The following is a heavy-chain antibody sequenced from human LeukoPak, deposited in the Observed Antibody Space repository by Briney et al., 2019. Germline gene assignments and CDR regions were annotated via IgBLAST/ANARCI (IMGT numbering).Heavy chain of an antibody. CDR2: INPGGGGT. CDR1: GYTFTNHY. CDR3: AREYSGSYYPFDY. J-gene: IGHJ4*02. Sequence: ASVKVSCKASGYTFTNHYMHWVRQAPGQGLEWMGIINPGGGGTSYAQKFQGRVTMTRDTSTSTVYMELSSLRSEDTAVYYCAREYSGSYYPFDYWGQGTLVTVSS. D-gene: IGHD1-26*01. V-gene: IGHV1-46*01.